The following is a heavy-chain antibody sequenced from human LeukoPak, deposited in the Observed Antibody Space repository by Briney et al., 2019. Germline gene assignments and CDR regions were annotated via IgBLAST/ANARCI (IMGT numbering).Heavy chain of an antibody. D-gene: IGHD6-13*01. Sequence: GRSLRLSCAASGFTFSSYGMHWVRQAPGKGLEWVSAISGSGGSTYYADSVKGRFTISRDNSKNTLYLQMNSLRAEDTAVYYCAKPLYSSSWYDYWGQGTLVTVSS. CDR3: AKPLYSSSWYDY. V-gene: IGHV3-23*01. J-gene: IGHJ4*02. CDR1: GFTFSSYG. CDR2: ISGSGGST.